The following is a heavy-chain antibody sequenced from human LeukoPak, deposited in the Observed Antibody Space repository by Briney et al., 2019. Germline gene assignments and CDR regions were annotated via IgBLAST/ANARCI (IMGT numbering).Heavy chain of an antibody. J-gene: IGHJ4*02. CDR1: GYTISGNY. CDR2: INPKSGDT. Sequence: ASVKVSCKASGYTISGNYMHWVRQASGQGLEWMGWINPKSGDTHYAEKFQGRVTVTRDTAISTAFMELSRLRSDDTAVYYCARADLDDYLVFDVWGQGTLVIVSS. V-gene: IGHV1-2*02. D-gene: IGHD4/OR15-4a*01. CDR3: ARADLDDYLVFDV.